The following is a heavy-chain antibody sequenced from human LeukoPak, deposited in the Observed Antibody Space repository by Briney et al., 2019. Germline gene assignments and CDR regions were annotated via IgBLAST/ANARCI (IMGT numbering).Heavy chain of an antibody. CDR3: VGDLAGAFDF. V-gene: IGHV3-66*01. Sequence: GGSLRLSCAASGFKVNNIHMSWVRQAPGRGLEWVSVVYGGGGIYYADSVQGRFTISRDNSKNTVYLHMNNLRGDDSALYYCVGDLAGAFDFWGQGTPVKVSS. J-gene: IGHJ4*02. CDR1: GFKVNNIH. CDR2: VYGGGGI. D-gene: IGHD6-19*01.